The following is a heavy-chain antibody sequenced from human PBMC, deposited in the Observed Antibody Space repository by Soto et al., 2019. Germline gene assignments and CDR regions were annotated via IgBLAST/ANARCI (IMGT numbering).Heavy chain of an antibody. Sequence: EVQLVESGGGLIQPGGSLRLSCTISGFTVSSSYMSWVRQAPGKGLEWVSVISSGGRAYYADSVKGRFTISRDNSKNTLFLQMNSLRAEDTAVYYCARVKGGHSYGSDIYYFDYWGQGALVTVSS. J-gene: IGHJ4*02. CDR1: GFTVSSSY. CDR3: ARVKGGHSYGSDIYYFDY. CDR2: ISSGGRA. D-gene: IGHD5-18*01. V-gene: IGHV3-53*01.